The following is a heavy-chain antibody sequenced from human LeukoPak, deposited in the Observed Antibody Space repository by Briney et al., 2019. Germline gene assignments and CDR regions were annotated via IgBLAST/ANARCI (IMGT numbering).Heavy chain of an antibody. J-gene: IGHJ6*02. CDR2: IYSGGST. V-gene: IGHV3-66*01. CDR1: GFTVSSNY. Sequence: GGSLRLSCAASGFTVSSNYMSWVRHAPGKGLEWVSVIYSGGSTYYADSVKGRFTISRDNPKNTLYLQMNRLRAEDTAVYYCARDSPYYYGSGRGMDVWGQGTTVTVSS. CDR3: ARDSPYYYGSGRGMDV. D-gene: IGHD3-10*01.